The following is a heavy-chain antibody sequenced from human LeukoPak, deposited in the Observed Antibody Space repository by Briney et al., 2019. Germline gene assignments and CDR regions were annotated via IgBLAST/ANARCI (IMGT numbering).Heavy chain of an antibody. Sequence: GGSLRLSCAASGFTFSNAYMNWVRQAPGKGLEWVGRIKPKTDGGTTDYAAPVKGRFTISRDDSKNTLYLQMNSLKTEDTAVYYCTTSSSWHASFDYWGQGTLVTVSS. D-gene: IGHD6-13*01. J-gene: IGHJ4*02. V-gene: IGHV3-15*07. CDR2: IKPKTDGGTT. CDR3: TTSSSWHASFDY. CDR1: GFTFSNAY.